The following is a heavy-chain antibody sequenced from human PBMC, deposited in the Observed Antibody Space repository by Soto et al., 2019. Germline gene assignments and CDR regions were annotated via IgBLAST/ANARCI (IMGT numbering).Heavy chain of an antibody. D-gene: IGHD2-8*01. CDR3: ARYGRQLVPNSDNFDV. CDR1: GYTFRNYC. J-gene: IGHJ3*01. V-gene: IGHV1-18*01. CDR2: ISAYNGNT. Sequence: QVQLVQSGAELKKPGASVKVSCKASGYTFRNYCINWVRQAPGQGLEWMGWISAYNGNTKYAQKFQGRVTMATDTPTSTAYMELRSLKSDDTAVYYCARYGRQLVPNSDNFDVWGQGTTVTVSA.